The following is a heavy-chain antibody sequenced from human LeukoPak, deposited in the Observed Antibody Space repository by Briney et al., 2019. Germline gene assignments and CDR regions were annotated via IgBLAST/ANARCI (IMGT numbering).Heavy chain of an antibody. CDR3: ARVVENDAFDI. CDR2: INPSGGST. Sequence: ASVKVSCKASGYTFTSYYMHWVRQAPGQGLEWMGIINPSGGSTSYAQKFQGRVTMTRDTSTSSVYMELSSLRSEDTSVYYCARVVENDAFDIWGQGTMVTVSS. V-gene: IGHV1-46*01. D-gene: IGHD2-15*01. CDR1: GYTFTSYY. J-gene: IGHJ3*02.